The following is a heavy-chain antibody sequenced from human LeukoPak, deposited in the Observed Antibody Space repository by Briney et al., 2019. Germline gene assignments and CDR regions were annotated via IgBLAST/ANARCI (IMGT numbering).Heavy chain of an antibody. J-gene: IGHJ5*02. CDR1: GFTFSSYA. CDR3: TKGLTPSRS. D-gene: IGHD4-23*01. CDR2: ISGSGVTT. V-gene: IGHV3-23*01. Sequence: GGSLRLSSAASGFTFSSYAMSWVRQAPGKGLEWVSGISGSGVTTYYAGSVKGRFTISRDNSKNTLDLQMNSLRVEDTAVYYCTKGLTPSRSWGQGTLVTVS.